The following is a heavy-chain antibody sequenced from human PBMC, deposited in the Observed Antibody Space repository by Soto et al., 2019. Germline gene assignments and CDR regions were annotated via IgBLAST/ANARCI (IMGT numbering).Heavy chain of an antibody. CDR3: VRAAPYDDLWSGYQPLDL. V-gene: IGHV1-69*13. Sequence: SVKVSCKASGGTFSRYAISWVRQAPGQGLEWMGGIIPIFGTANYAQKFQGRVTITADESTRTAYMELSSLRSEDTAMYYCVRAAPYDDLWSGYQPLDLWGQGTLVTVSS. CDR1: GGTFSRYA. CDR2: IIPIFGTA. D-gene: IGHD3-3*01. J-gene: IGHJ5*02.